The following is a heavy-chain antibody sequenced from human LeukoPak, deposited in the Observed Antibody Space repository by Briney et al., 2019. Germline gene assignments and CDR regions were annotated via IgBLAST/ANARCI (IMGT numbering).Heavy chain of an antibody. D-gene: IGHD6-13*01. CDR1: GYTFTSYG. J-gene: IGHJ4*02. CDR2: ISAYNGNT. CDR3: ARDPGIGSSSWYGGIDY. Sequence: ASVKVSCKASGYTFTSYGISWVRQAPGQGLEWMGWISAYNGNTNYAQKLQGRVTMTTDTSTSTAYMELRSLRSDDTAVYYCARDPGIGSSSWYGGIDYWGQGTLVTVSS. V-gene: IGHV1-18*01.